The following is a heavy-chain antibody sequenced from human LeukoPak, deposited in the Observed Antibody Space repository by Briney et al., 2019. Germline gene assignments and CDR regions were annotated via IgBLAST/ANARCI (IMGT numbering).Heavy chain of an antibody. J-gene: IGHJ3*02. CDR3: ARDYYATDAFDI. D-gene: IGHD3-10*01. Sequence: PSETLSLTCTDSGGSISSYYWSWIRQPAGKGLEWIGRIYTSGSTNYNPSLKSRVTMSVDTSKNQFSLKLSSVTAADTAVYFCARDYYATDAFDIWGQGTMVTISS. CDR2: IYTSGST. V-gene: IGHV4-4*07. CDR1: GGSISSYY.